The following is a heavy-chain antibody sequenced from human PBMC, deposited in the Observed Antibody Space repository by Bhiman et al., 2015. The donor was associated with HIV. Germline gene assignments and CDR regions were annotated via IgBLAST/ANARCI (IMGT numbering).Heavy chain of an antibody. Sequence: QVHLVESGGGVVQPGRSLRLSCAASGFTFNSYAMIWVRQAPGKGLEWVAVISYDGSNKYYADSVKGRFTISRDNSKNTLYLQVNSLRAEDTAVYYCAREFTGYSSSNFDYWGQGTLVTVSS. D-gene: IGHD6-13*01. J-gene: IGHJ4*02. CDR2: ISYDGSNK. CDR1: GFTFNSYA. CDR3: AREFTGYSSSNFDY. V-gene: IGHV3-30-3*01.